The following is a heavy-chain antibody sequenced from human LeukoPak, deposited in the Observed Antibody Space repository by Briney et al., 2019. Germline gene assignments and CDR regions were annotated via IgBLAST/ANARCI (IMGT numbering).Heavy chain of an antibody. CDR2: IYYSGST. D-gene: IGHD3-3*01. J-gene: IGHJ5*02. Sequence: SETLSLTCAVYGGSFSGYYWSWIRQPPGKGLEWIGYIYYSGSTYYNPSLKSRVTISVDTSKNQFSLKLSSVTAADTAVYYCARSRHDFNWFDPWGQGTLVTVSS. CDR3: ARSRHDFNWFDP. CDR1: GGSFSGYY. V-gene: IGHV4-30-4*08.